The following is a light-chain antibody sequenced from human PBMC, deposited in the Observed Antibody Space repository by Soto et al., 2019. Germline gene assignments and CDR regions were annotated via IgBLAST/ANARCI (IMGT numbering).Light chain of an antibody. V-gene: IGKV3-15*01. Sequence: EIVMTQSPATLSVSPGERATLSCRASQSVSSNLAWYQQKPGQVPRLLIYGASTMATGIPARFSGSGSGTEFTLTISSLQSEDFAVYYCQQYNNWPRTFGQGTNLEIK. CDR2: GAS. J-gene: IGKJ2*01. CDR3: QQYNNWPRT. CDR1: QSVSSN.